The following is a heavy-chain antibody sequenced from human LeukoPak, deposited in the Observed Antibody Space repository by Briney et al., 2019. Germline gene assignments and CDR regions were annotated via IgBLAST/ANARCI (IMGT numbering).Heavy chain of an antibody. CDR1: GYTFTSYD. CDR2: IIPILGIA. D-gene: IGHD5-12*01. V-gene: IGHV1-69*04. CDR3: ASEGVATILGDY. Sequence: ASVKVSCKASGYTFTSYDINWVRQAPGQGLEWMGRIIPILGIANYAQKFQGRVTITADKSTSTAYMELSSLRSEDTAVYYCASEGVATILGDYWGQGTLVTVSS. J-gene: IGHJ4*02.